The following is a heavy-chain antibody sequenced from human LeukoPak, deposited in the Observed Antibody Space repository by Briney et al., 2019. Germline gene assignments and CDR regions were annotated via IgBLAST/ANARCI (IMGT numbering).Heavy chain of an antibody. J-gene: IGHJ4*02. CDR2: IYYSGST. CDR1: GGSISSYY. CDR3: ARHGLYYYDSSGYYDY. V-gene: IGHV4-59*08. D-gene: IGHD3-22*01. Sequence: SETLSLTCTVSGGSISSYYWSWIRQPPGKGLEWIGYIYYSGSTNYNPSLKSRVTISVDTSKNQFSLKLSSVTAADTAVYYCARHGLYYYDSSGYYDYWGQGTLVTVSS.